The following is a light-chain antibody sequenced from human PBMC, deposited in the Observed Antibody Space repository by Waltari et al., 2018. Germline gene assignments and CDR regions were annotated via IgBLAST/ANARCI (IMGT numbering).Light chain of an antibody. J-gene: IGLJ2*01. CDR3: SSYAGSNNLV. Sequence: QSALTQPPSASGSPGQSVTISCTGTSSDVGGYNYVSWYQQHPGKAPKLMIYEVSKRXXXXXXXXSGSKSGNTASLTVSGLQAEDEADYYCSSYAGSNNLVFGGGTKLTVL. V-gene: IGLV2-8*01. CDR1: SSDVGGYNY. CDR2: EVS.